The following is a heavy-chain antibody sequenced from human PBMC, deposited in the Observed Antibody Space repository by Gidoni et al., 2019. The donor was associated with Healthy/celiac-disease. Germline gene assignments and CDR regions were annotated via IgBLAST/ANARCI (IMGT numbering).Heavy chain of an antibody. CDR1: GYTFTSYG. J-gene: IGHJ6*04. CDR3: ARVDSSSWYYYYYGMDV. V-gene: IGHV1-18*01. CDR2: ISAYNGNT. D-gene: IGHD6-13*01. Sequence: VQLVQSGAEVKKPGASVKVSCKASGYTFTSYGISWVRQAPGQGLEWMGWISAYNGNTNYAQKHQGRVTMTTDTSTSTAYMELRSLRSDDTAVYYCARVDSSSWYYYYYGMDVWGKGTTVTVSS.